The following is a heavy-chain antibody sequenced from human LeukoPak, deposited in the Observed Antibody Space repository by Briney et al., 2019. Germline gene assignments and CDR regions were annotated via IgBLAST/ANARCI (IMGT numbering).Heavy chain of an antibody. V-gene: IGHV1-69*04. CDR3: ASSGSRLSAFDI. J-gene: IGHJ3*02. D-gene: IGHD1-26*01. Sequence: SVKVSCKASGGTFSSYAISWVRQAPGQGLEWMGRIIPILGIANYAQKFQGRVTITADKSTSTAYMELSSLRSEDTAVYYCASSGSRLSAFDIWGQGTMVTVSS. CDR2: IIPILGIA. CDR1: GGTFSSYA.